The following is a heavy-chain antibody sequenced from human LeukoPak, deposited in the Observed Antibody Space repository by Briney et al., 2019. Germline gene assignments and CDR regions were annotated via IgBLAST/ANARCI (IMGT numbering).Heavy chain of an antibody. Sequence: SETLSLTCTVSGGSISSYYWSWIRQPPGQGLEWIAYIHSSGYTNYNPSLKSRVTISVDTSKYQFSLKVTSVTAADTAVYYCAKRQGPNSGSYDYFDPWGQGTLVTVSS. CDR1: GGSISSYY. CDR2: IHSSGYT. D-gene: IGHD1-26*01. CDR3: AKRQGPNSGSYDYFDP. J-gene: IGHJ5*02. V-gene: IGHV4-4*09.